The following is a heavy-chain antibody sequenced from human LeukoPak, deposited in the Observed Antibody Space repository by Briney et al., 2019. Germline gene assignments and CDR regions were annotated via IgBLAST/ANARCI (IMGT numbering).Heavy chain of an antibody. Sequence: ASVKVSCKASGGTFSSYAISWVRQAPGQGLEWMGRIIPILGIANYAQKFQGRVTITADKSTSTAYMELSSLRSGDTAVYYCARIYGGDAFDIWGQGTMVTVSS. D-gene: IGHD4-23*01. V-gene: IGHV1-69*04. CDR2: IIPILGIA. CDR1: GGTFSSYA. CDR3: ARIYGGDAFDI. J-gene: IGHJ3*02.